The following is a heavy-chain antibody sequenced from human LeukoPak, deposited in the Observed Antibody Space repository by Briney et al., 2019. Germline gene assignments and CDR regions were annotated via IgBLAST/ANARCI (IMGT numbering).Heavy chain of an antibody. V-gene: IGHV1-8*01. CDR1: GYTFTSYD. J-gene: IGHJ4*02. D-gene: IGHD6-13*01. CDR3: ARTYSSSWSYCDS. Sequence: ASVKVSCKASGYTFTSYDINWVRQATGQGLEWMGWMNPNSGNTGYAQKLQGRVTMTRNTSISTAYMELSSLRSEDTAVYYCARTYSSSWSYCDSWGQGTLVTVSS. CDR2: MNPNSGNT.